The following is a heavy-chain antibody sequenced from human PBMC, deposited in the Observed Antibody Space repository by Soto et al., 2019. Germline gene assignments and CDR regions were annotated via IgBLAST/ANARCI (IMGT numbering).Heavy chain of an antibody. CDR2: ISDDGRDT. D-gene: IGHD3-10*01. CDR3: TSGPTGWRSGNWFDP. V-gene: IGHV3-30-3*01. Sequence: QVQLVESGGGVVQPGRSLRLSCVASGFILSKYVMYWVRQAPGKGLEWVAIISDDGRDTHYADSVRGRFTISRDNSKSTLYLQMDSLRGDDTAVYYCTSGPTGWRSGNWFDPWGQGTQVTVSS. CDR1: GFILSKYV. J-gene: IGHJ5*02.